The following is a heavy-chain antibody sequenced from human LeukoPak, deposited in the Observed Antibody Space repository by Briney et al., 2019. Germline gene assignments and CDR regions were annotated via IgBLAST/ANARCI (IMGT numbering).Heavy chain of an antibody. CDR1: GGTFSSYA. J-gene: IGHJ6*02. V-gene: IGHV1-69*13. CDR3: ARDGHYDFWSGTTSTYYYYGMDV. CDR2: IIPIFGTA. D-gene: IGHD3-3*01. Sequence: SVKVSFTASGGTFSSYAISWVRQAPGQGLEWMGGIIPIFGTANYAQKFQGRVTITADESTSTAYMELSSLGSEDTAVYYCARDGHYDFWSGTTSTYYYYGMDVWGQGTTVTVSS.